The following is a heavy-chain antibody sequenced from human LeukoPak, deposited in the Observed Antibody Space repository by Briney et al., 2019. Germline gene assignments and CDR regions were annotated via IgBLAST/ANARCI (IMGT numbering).Heavy chain of an antibody. Sequence: GGSLRLSCAASGFPFSSHWLTWFRQSPGKGLEWVALINHDGSEKYYVDSVKGRFTISRDNARNSQYLQMNSLRAEDTAVYYCASGGGWVFNNWGQGTLVTVSS. CDR1: GFPFSSHW. D-gene: IGHD6-19*01. CDR2: INHDGSEK. V-gene: IGHV3-7*01. CDR3: ASGGGWVFNN. J-gene: IGHJ4*02.